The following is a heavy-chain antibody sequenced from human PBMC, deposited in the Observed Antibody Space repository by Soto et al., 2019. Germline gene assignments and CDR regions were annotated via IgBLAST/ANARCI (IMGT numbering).Heavy chain of an antibody. CDR3: ARGRFLEWLDAFDI. CDR2: IFSGGST. CDR1: GFTVSSNY. Sequence: GGSLRLSCAASGFTVSSNYMSWVRQAPGKGLERVSVIFSGGSTYYADSVKGRFTISRHNSKNTLYLQMNSLRAEDTAVYYCARGRFLEWLDAFDIWGQGTMVTVSS. V-gene: IGHV3-53*04. J-gene: IGHJ3*02. D-gene: IGHD3-3*01.